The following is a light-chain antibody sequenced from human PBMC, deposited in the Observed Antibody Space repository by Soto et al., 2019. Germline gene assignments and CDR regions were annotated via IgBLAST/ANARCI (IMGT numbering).Light chain of an antibody. J-gene: IGKJ1*01. CDR3: QQRSNWPVA. CDR1: QSISSY. CDR2: EAS. V-gene: IGKV3-11*01. Sequence: EIVLTQSPASLSLSPGERATLSCRASQSISSYLAWYQQKPGQAPRLLIYEASNRATGIPARFSGSGSGTDFTLTISSLEPEDFAVYCCQQRSNWPVAFGQGTKVEIK.